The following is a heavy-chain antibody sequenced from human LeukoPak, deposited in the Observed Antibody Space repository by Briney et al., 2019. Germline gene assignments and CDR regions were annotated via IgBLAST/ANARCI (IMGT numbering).Heavy chain of an antibody. J-gene: IGHJ4*02. CDR1: GYSISSGYY. D-gene: IGHD5-18*01. V-gene: IGHV4-38-2*02. CDR2: IYYSGST. Sequence: SETLSLTCTVSGYSISSGYYWGWIRQPPGKGLEWIGSIYYSGSTYYNPSLKSRVTISVDTSKNQFSLKLSSVTAADTAVYYCARGYSFIDYWGQGTLVTVSS. CDR3: ARGYSFIDY.